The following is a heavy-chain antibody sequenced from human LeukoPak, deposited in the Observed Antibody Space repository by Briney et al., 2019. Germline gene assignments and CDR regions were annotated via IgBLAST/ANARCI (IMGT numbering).Heavy chain of an antibody. CDR3: ARDLGFGDYGMDV. CDR2: TYINGST. Sequence: PGGSLRLSCAASGFTVSSNYMSWVRQAPGKGLEWVSLTYINGSTYYADSVKGRFTISRDNSKNTLYLQMNSLRAEDTALYYCARDLGFGDYGMDVWGKGTTVTVSS. D-gene: IGHD3-10*01. V-gene: IGHV3-53*01. J-gene: IGHJ6*04. CDR1: GFTVSSNY.